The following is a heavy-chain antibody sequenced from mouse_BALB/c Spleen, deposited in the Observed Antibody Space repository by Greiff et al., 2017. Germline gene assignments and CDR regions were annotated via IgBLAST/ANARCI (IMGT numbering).Heavy chain of an antibody. V-gene: IGHV1-67*01. CDR3: ARRGDYPWFAY. Sequence: LQQSGPELVRPGVSVKISCKGSGYTFTDYAMHWVKQSHAKSLEWIGVISTYYGNTNYNQKFKGKATMTVDKSSSTAYMELARLTSEDSAIYYCARRGDYPWFAYWGQGTLVTVSA. CDR1: GYTFTDYA. J-gene: IGHJ3*01. D-gene: IGHD2-4*01. CDR2: ISTYYGNT.